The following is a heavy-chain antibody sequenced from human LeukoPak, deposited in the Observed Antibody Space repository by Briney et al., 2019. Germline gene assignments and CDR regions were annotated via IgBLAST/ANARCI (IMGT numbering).Heavy chain of an antibody. D-gene: IGHD6-19*01. CDR3: TRGGRGETVALFES. CDR2: TYYRSKWYS. V-gene: IGHV6-1*01. Sequence: SQTLSLTCVISGDSFSNNNAAWNWIRQSPSRGLEWLGRTYYRSKWYSDYAVSVKSRITINPDTSKNQVSLQLNSVTPEDTAIYYCTRGGRGETVALFESWGQGTLVTVSS. CDR1: GDSFSNNNAA. J-gene: IGHJ4*02.